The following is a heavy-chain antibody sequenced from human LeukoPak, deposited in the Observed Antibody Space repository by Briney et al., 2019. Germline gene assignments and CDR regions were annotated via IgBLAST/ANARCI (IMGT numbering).Heavy chain of an antibody. CDR3: ARSGTVTTFYYYYYMDV. D-gene: IGHD4-17*01. CDR1: GDSISPCY. V-gene: IGHV4-59*01. J-gene: IGHJ6*03. CDR2: IYYSGNT. Sequence: SETLSLTCTVSGDSISPCYWSWIRQPPGKGLEWIGYIYYSGNTNYNPSLKSRVTISVDTSKNQFSLKLSSVTAADTAVYYCARSGTVTTFYYYYYMDVWGKGTTVTVSS.